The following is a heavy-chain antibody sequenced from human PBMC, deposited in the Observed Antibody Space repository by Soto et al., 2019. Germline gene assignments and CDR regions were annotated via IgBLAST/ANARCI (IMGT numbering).Heavy chain of an antibody. J-gene: IGHJ5*02. D-gene: IGHD3-22*01. CDR3: ARTSYDSSGTADDP. CDR2: IYYSGST. V-gene: IGHV4-31*03. CDR1: GGSISSGGYY. Sequence: QVQLQESGPGLVKPSQTLSLTCTVSGGSISSGGYYWSWIRQHPGKGLEGSGYIYYSGSTYYNPSLKSRVTISVDTSKNHFSLKLSYVTAADTAVYYCARTSYDSSGTADDPWGQGTLVTVSS.